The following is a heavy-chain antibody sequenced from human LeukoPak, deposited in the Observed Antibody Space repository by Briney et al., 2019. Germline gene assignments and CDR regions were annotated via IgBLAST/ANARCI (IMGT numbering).Heavy chain of an antibody. CDR1: GYTFTNYY. J-gene: IGHJ3*01. Sequence: ASVKVSCKASGYTFTNYYIHWIRQAPGQGLEWMGWINPDSGGTNSAQRFQGRVTMTRDTSIRTAYMELSRLSSDDTAVYYCAQGATTPRGAFGLWGQGTMITVSS. CDR3: AQGATTPRGAFGL. V-gene: IGHV1-2*02. CDR2: INPDSGGT. D-gene: IGHD1-26*01.